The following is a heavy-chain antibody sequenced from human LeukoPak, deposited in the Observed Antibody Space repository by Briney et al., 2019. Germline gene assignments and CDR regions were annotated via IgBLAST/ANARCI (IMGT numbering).Heavy chain of an antibody. J-gene: IGHJ4*02. CDR1: GFTFDDYG. CDR2: INWNGGST. D-gene: IGHD3-22*01. V-gene: IGHV3-20*04. CDR3: ARVYYDSSGYGGFDY. Sequence: GGSLRLSCAASGFTFDDYGMSWVRQAPGKGLEWVAGINWNGGSTGYADSVKGRFTISRDNAKNSLYLQMTSLRAEDTALYYCARVYYDSSGYGGFDYWGQGTLVTVSS.